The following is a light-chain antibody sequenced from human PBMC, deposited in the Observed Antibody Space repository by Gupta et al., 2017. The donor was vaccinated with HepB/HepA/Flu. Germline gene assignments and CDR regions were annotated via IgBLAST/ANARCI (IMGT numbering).Light chain of an antibody. CDR2: KAS. CDR1: QSISSW. Sequence: DIKMTRSPSTLSASVGDRVTITCRASQSISSWLAWYQQKPGKAPKFLIYKASNLESGVPSRFSGSGSGTEFTLTISGLQPDDFAIYYCQQYLTFPLTFGGGTKVEIK. CDR3: QQYLTFPLT. V-gene: IGKV1-5*03. J-gene: IGKJ4*01.